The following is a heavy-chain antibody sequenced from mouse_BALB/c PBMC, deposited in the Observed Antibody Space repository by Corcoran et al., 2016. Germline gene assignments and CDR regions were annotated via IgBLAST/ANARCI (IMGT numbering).Heavy chain of an antibody. Sequence: DVQLQESGPGLVKPSQSLSLTCTVTGYSITSGYYWNWIRQFPGNKLEWMGYISYDGRNNYNPSLKNRISITLDTSKNQFFLKLNSVTTEDTATYYCATGAYWGQGTLVTVSA. V-gene: IGHV3-6*02. CDR3: ATGAY. CDR2: ISYDGRN. CDR1: GYSITSGYY. J-gene: IGHJ3*01. D-gene: IGHD4-1*01.